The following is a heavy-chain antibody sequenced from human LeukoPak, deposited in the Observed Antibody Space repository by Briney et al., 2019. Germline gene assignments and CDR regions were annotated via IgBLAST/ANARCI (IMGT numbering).Heavy chain of an antibody. CDR3: AGDHYDILTGPSNYFDY. D-gene: IGHD3-9*01. V-gene: IGHV3-53*01. J-gene: IGHJ4*02. CDR2: IYSGGST. CDR1: GFTVSSNY. Sequence: GGSLRLSCAASGFTVSSNYMSWVRQAPGKGLEWVSVIYSGGSTYYADSVKGRFTISRDNSKNTLYLQMNSLRAEDTAVYYCAGDHYDILTGPSNYFDYWGQGTLVTVSS.